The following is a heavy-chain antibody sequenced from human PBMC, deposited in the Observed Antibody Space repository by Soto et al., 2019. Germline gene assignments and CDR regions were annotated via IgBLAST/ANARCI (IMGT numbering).Heavy chain of an antibody. Sequence: AAVKVSCKAPGYTFTSYGISGVRRAPGQGLDWMGWISACNGNTNYAQKLQGRGTMTRDTSTSTDYMELSRLRSEDMAVYYCARDNSSGWYKPVWYFDHWGRGTLVTVSP. CDR3: ARDNSSGWYKPVWYFDH. CDR1: GYTFTSYG. D-gene: IGHD6-19*01. J-gene: IGHJ2*01. V-gene: IGHV1-18*03. CDR2: ISACNGNT.